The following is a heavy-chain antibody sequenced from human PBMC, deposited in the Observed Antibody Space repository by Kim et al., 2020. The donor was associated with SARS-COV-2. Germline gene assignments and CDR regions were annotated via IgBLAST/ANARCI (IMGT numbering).Heavy chain of an antibody. CDR3: ARNEDD. Sequence: ASVKVSCKASGYTFTSYAFHWVRQAPGQGLEWMGWIDVDNGNTIYSQKFQGRVTITRDTSASTAYMELSSLRSEGTAGYYCARNEDDWGQGTLVTVP. CDR1: GYTFTSYA. CDR2: IDVDNGNT. V-gene: IGHV1-3*01. J-gene: IGHJ4*02.